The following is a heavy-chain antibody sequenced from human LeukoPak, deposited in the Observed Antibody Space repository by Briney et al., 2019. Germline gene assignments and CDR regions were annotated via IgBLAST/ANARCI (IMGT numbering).Heavy chain of an antibody. D-gene: IGHD3-3*01. CDR3: VSGPRVDFWSGSYYFDY. J-gene: IGHJ4*02. V-gene: IGHV1-2*02. CDR2: INPNSGGT. CDR1: GYTFTGYY. Sequence: ASVKVSCKTSGYTFTGYYMHWVRQAPGQGLEWMGWINPNSGGTNYAQKFQGRVTMTRDTSVSTLYMELTRLRSDDTAVYYCVSGPRVDFWSGSYYFDYWGQGILVTVSS.